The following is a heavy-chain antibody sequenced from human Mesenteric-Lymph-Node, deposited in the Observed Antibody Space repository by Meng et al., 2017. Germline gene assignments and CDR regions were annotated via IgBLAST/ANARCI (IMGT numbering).Heavy chain of an antibody. Sequence: GGSLRLSCAASGFTFSNFAMSWIRQAPGKGLEWVLGISTSGDATYYADSVKGRFTISRDNSKNTLHLQMSSLRAEDTAVYYCAKDYNSGSQYDYWGQGTLVTVSS. CDR3: AKDYNSGSQYDY. J-gene: IGHJ4*02. V-gene: IGHV3-23*01. CDR1: GFTFSNFA. CDR2: ISTSGDAT. D-gene: IGHD6-19*01.